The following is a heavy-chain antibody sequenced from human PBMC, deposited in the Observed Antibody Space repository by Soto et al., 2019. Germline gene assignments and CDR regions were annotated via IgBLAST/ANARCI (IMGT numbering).Heavy chain of an antibody. CDR2: FVPLFGTT. J-gene: IGHJ4*02. CDR3: ATHGLGVSSPPYFDH. CDR1: GGTFSGYV. Sequence: QLVQSGSEVKKPGSSVKVSCQASGGTFSGYVVTWVRQAPGQGLEWMGEFVPLFGTTNYAQRFSGRITITAEESTSTAYMELRTLRSDDTAVYYCATHGLGVSSPPYFDHCGQGNLVTVSS. D-gene: IGHD3-16*01. V-gene: IGHV1-69*01.